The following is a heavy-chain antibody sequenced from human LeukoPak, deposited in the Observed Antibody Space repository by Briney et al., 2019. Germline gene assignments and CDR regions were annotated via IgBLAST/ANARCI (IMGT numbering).Heavy chain of an antibody. V-gene: IGHV3-23*01. CDR2: ISGSGGST. D-gene: IGHD4-17*01. Sequence: PGGSLRLSCAASGFTFSSYAMSWVRQVSGKGLEWVSVISGSGGSTYYADSVKGRFTISRDNSKNALYLQMKSLRAGDTAVYYCAKEIYGDSTGGRFQHWGQGTLVTVSS. CDR1: GFTFSSYA. J-gene: IGHJ1*01. CDR3: AKEIYGDSTGGRFQH.